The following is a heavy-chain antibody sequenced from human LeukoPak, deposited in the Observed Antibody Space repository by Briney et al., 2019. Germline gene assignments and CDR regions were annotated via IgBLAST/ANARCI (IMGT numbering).Heavy chain of an antibody. V-gene: IGHV3-30*02. CDR1: GFTFSSYG. CDR3: AKGYWSSTSWYKGYYFYMDV. Sequence: PGGSLRLSCAASGFTFSSYGMHWVRQAPGKGLEWVAFIRYDGTDKYYADSVKGRFTISRDNSKNTLYLQMNSLRAEDTAVYYCAKGYWSSTSWYKGYYFYMDVWGKGTTVTVFS. D-gene: IGHD2-2*02. J-gene: IGHJ6*03. CDR2: IRYDGTDK.